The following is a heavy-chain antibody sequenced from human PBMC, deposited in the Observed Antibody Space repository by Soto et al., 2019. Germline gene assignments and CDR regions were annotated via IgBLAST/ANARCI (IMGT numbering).Heavy chain of an antibody. CDR1: GYTFPNYW. D-gene: IGHD4-17*01. CDR3: ARLRTSVTTEDAFDI. CDR2: VYPDDSTV. J-gene: IGHJ3*02. Sequence: GESLKISCKASGYTFPNYWIGWVRQMPGKGPERMGIVYPDDSTVRYNPTFQGQVTISADKSISTAFLQWSGLRASGTAMYYCARLRTSVTTEDAFDIWGPGTMVTVSS. V-gene: IGHV5-51*01.